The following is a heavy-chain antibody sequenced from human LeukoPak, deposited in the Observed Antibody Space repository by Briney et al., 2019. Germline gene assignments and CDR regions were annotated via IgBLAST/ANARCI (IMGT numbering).Heavy chain of an antibody. D-gene: IGHD1-1*01. CDR3: ARDNSAFNWNDRGAFDI. CDR2: INPNSGGT. V-gene: IGHV1-2*02. Sequence: ASVKVSCKASGYTFTGYYIHWVRQAPGQGLEWMGWINPNSGGTNYAQKFQGRVTMTGDTSIYTAYMELSRLRSDDTAVFYCARDNSAFNWNDRGAFDIWGQGTMVTASS. CDR1: GYTFTGYY. J-gene: IGHJ3*02.